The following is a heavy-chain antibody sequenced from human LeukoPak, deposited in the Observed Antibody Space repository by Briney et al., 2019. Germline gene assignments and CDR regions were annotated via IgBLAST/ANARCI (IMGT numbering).Heavy chain of an antibody. Sequence: GGSLRLSCAASGFTSSSYSMNWVRQAPGKGLEWVSYISSSSGLIYYADSVKGRFTISRDNAKNSLYLQMNSLRAEDTAVYYCARDPNGDYVNWGQGTLVTVSS. J-gene: IGHJ4*02. CDR3: ARDPNGDYVN. CDR1: GFTSSSYS. CDR2: ISSSSGLI. V-gene: IGHV3-48*04. D-gene: IGHD4-17*01.